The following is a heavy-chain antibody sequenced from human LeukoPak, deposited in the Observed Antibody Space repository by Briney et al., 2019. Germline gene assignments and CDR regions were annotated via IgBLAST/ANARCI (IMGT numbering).Heavy chain of an antibody. CDR2: INTNTGNP. Sequence: GASVKVSCKASGYTFTSYAMNWVRQAPGQGLEWMGWINTNTGNPTYAQGFTGRSVFSLDTSVSTAYLQISSLKAEDTAVYYCARVGKIYCSGGSCYSFDYWGQGTLVTVSS. V-gene: IGHV7-4-1*02. J-gene: IGHJ4*02. D-gene: IGHD2-15*01. CDR3: ARVGKIYCSGGSCYSFDY. CDR1: GYTFTSYA.